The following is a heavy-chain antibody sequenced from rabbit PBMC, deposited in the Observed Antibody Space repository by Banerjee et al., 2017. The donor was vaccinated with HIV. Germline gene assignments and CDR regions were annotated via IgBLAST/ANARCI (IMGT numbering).Heavy chain of an antibody. J-gene: IGHJ6*01. CDR2: IYTSSGST. CDR1: GFSFSGNFW. CDR3: ARGDISSGWDL. D-gene: IGHD1-1*01. V-gene: IGHV1S45*01. Sequence: GFSFSGNFWISWVRQAPGKGLEWIACIYTSSGSTYYATWAKGRFTISGTSSTTVTLQMTSLTAADTATYFCARGDISSGWDLWGPGTLVTVS.